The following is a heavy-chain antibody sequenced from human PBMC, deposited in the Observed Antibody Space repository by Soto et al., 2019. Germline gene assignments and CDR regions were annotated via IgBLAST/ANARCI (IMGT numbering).Heavy chain of an antibody. Sequence: SETLSLTCTVSGGSISSYYLSWIRQPPGKGLEWIGYIYYSGSTNYNPSLKSRVTISVDTSKNQFSLKLSSVTAADTAVYYCARLFQPYSGYGSDAFDIWGQGTMVTVSS. CDR2: IYYSGST. V-gene: IGHV4-59*08. CDR1: GGSISSYY. D-gene: IGHD5-12*01. J-gene: IGHJ3*02. CDR3: ARLFQPYSGYGSDAFDI.